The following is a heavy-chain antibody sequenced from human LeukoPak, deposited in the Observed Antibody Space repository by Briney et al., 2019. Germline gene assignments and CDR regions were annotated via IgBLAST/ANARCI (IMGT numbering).Heavy chain of an antibody. Sequence: SETLSLTCGVSGDSISSYYWSWIRRPARKGLEWIGRISTTGGTNYNPSLKRRVTMSVATSNNHFSLRLTSVTAADTAVYYCARDVSGYDYKAGHYYYYMDVWGKGTSVTVSS. D-gene: IGHD5-12*01. CDR1: GDSISSYY. CDR3: ARDVSGYDYKAGHYYYYMDV. V-gene: IGHV4-4*07. CDR2: ISTTGGT. J-gene: IGHJ6*03.